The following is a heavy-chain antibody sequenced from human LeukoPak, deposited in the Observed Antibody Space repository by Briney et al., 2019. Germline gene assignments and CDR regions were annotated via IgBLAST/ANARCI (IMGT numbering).Heavy chain of an antibody. CDR2: ISAYNGNT. CDR3: ARDGSLYGDSRYYYGMDV. J-gene: IGHJ6*02. D-gene: IGHD4-17*01. V-gene: IGHV1-18*01. Sequence: ASVKVSCKASGYTFTSYGISWVRQAPGQGLEWMGWISAYNGNTNYAQKLQGRVTMTTDTSTSTAYMELRSLRSDDTAVYYCARDGSLYGDSRYYYGMDVWGQGTTVAVSS. CDR1: GYTFTSYG.